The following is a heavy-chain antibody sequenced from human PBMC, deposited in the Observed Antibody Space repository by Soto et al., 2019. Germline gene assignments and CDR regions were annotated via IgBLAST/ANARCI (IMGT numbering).Heavy chain of an antibody. D-gene: IGHD3-10*01. CDR2: ISGSGGST. CDR3: AKADRGAGTYYDAFDL. CDR1: GFTFSAYA. J-gene: IGHJ3*01. V-gene: IGHV3-23*01. Sequence: EVQLLESGGGLVQPGGSLRLSCAASGFTFSAYAMSWVRQGPGKGLEWVSGISGSGGSTYYADSVKGRFTMSRDNSKNTVYLQMSSLRAEDTAVYYCAKADRGAGTYYDAFDLRGQGTMVTVSS.